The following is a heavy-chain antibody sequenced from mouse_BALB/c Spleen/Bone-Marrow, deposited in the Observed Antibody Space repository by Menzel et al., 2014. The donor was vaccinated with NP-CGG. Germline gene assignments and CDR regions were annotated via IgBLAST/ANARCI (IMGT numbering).Heavy chain of an antibody. Sequence: EVKVVESGGGLVKPGGSLKLSRAASGFTFSDYYMYWVRQTPEKRLEWVATISDGGSYTYYPDSVKGRFTISRDNAKNILYLQMSSLKSEDTAMYYCVRGLYGSSYSYAMDYWGQGTSATVSS. V-gene: IGHV5-4*02. CDR2: ISDGGSYT. D-gene: IGHD1-1*01. CDR1: GFTFSDYY. J-gene: IGHJ4*01. CDR3: VRGLYGSSYSYAMDY.